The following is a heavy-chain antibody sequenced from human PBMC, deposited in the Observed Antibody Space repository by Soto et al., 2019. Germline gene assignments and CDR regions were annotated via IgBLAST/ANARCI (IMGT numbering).Heavy chain of an antibody. CDR2: IWYDGSKE. CDR1: GFTFSSYG. D-gene: IGHD6-13*01. CDR3: ARGSSWYVDY. V-gene: IGHV3-33*01. Sequence: QVQLVESGGGVVQPRRSLRLSCAASGFTFSSYGMHWVRQAPGKGLEWVAVIWYDGSKEYYADSVKGRFTIFRDNSKNMLYLQMNSLRAEDTAVYYCARGSSWYVDYWGQGTLVTVSS. J-gene: IGHJ4*02.